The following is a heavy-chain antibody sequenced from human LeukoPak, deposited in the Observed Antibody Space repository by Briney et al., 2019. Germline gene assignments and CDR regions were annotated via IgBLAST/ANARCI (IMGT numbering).Heavy chain of an antibody. CDR2: VKSRSAGETP. J-gene: IGHJ4*02. CDR1: GFSISNDW. Sequence: GGSLRLSCAASGFSISNDWMSWVRRAPGKGLEWVARVKSRSAGETPDYAAPVKGRFTISRDDSKNTLYLQMNSLKTEDTAVYYCTLIQGWGSGSYYRDFWGQGTLVTVSS. D-gene: IGHD3-10*01. V-gene: IGHV3-15*01. CDR3: TLIQGWGSGSYYRDF.